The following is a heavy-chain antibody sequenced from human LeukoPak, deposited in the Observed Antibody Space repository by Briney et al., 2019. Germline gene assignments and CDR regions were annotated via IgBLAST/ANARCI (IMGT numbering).Heavy chain of an antibody. CDR3: AKDRCSNGVGCYYYYMDV. J-gene: IGHJ6*03. V-gene: IGHV3-30*02. D-gene: IGHD2-8*01. CDR2: IQYDGSNA. Sequence: PGGSLRLSCAASGFTFSSYVMHWVRQAPGKGLEWVAHIQYDGSNAQYADSVKGRFSISRDSSKNILYLQMNSLRAEDTAVYYCAKDRCSNGVGCYYYYMDVWGKGTTVTVSS. CDR1: GFTFSSYV.